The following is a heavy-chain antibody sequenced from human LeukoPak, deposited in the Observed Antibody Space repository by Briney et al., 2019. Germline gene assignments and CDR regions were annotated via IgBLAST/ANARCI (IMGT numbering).Heavy chain of an antibody. CDR3: ARQRYSSGLQDY. CDR2: IYPGDSDT. CDR1: GYSFTSYW. V-gene: IGHV5-51*01. J-gene: IGHJ4*02. Sequence: GASLKISCTGSGYSFTSYWIGWVRQMPGKGLEWMGIIYPGDSDTRYSPSFQGQATISADKSISTAYLQWSSLKASDTAMYYCARQRYSSGLQDYWGQGTLVTVSS. D-gene: IGHD6-19*01.